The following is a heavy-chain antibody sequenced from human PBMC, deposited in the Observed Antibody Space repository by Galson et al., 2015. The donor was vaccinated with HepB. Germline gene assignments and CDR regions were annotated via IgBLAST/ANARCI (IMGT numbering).Heavy chain of an antibody. CDR1: GFTFSSYG. J-gene: IGHJ4*02. V-gene: IGHV3-30*03. CDR3: TSATYGDYARGGFDY. CDR2: ISYDGTYQ. D-gene: IGHD4-17*01. Sequence: SLRLSCAASGFTFSSYGMHWLRQALGKGLEWVAVISYDGTYQYYADSVKGRFTISRDNSKNTLYLQMNSLRVEDTAVYYCTSATYGDYARGGFDYWGQGTLVTVSS.